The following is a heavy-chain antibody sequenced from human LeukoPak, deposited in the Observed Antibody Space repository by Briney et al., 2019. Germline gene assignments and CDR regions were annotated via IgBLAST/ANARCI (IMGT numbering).Heavy chain of an antibody. CDR3: TRMTRGHDY. CDR2: INHSGYT. V-gene: IGHV4-34*01. J-gene: IGHJ4*02. Sequence: SETLSLTCAVSGVSFDDYYWSWVRQTPGKGLEWIGEINHSGYTNDNPSLKSRVTLSIDTSRKQFSLNLRSVTVADAGIYYCTRMTRGHDYWGQGTQVTVSS. D-gene: IGHD4-11*01. CDR1: GVSFDDYY.